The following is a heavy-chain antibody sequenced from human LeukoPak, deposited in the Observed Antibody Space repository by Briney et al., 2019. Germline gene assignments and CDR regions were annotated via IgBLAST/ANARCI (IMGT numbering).Heavy chain of an antibody. J-gene: IGHJ4*02. CDR3: ARRDCSGGSCYDY. V-gene: IGHV4-34*01. CDR1: GGSFSGYY. CDR2: INHSGST. Sequence: SETLSLTCAVYGGSFSGYYWSWIRQPPGKGLEWIGEINHSGSTNYDPSLKSRVTISVDTSKNQFSLKLSSVTAADTAVYYCARRDCSGGSCYDYWGQGTLVTVSS. D-gene: IGHD2-15*01.